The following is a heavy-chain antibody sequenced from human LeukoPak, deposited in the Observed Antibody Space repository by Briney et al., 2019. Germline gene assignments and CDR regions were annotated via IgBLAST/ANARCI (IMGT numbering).Heavy chain of an antibody. Sequence: GGSLRLSCAASGFTVSSNYMSWVRQAPGKGLEWVSIIYSGGSTYYTDPVKGRFTISRDNSKNTLYLQMNSLRAEDTAVYYCARNLNYYDSSAYDYWGQGTLVTVSS. V-gene: IGHV3-53*01. CDR1: GFTVSSNY. CDR3: ARNLNYYDSSAYDY. CDR2: IYSGGST. D-gene: IGHD3-22*01. J-gene: IGHJ4*02.